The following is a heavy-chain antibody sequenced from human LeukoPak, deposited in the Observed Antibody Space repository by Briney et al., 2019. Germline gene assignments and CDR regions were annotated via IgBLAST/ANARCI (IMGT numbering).Heavy chain of an antibody. J-gene: IGHJ4*02. D-gene: IGHD3-16*01. CDR2: ISASGDTT. V-gene: IGHV3-23*01. Sequence: GGSLRLSCAASGFTFYSYVMIWVRRTPGKGLEWVSAISASGDTTYYADSVKGRFTISRDNSRNTLFLQMNSLRAGDTAVYYCAKGGKKRGGGDFDYWGQGTLVTVSS. CDR1: GFTFYSYV. CDR3: AKGGKKRGGGDFDY.